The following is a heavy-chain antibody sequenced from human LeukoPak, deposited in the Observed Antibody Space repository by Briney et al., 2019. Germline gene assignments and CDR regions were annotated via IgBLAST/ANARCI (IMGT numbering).Heavy chain of an antibody. D-gene: IGHD2-15*01. J-gene: IGHJ5*02. CDR3: ARGREAATLGWFDP. Sequence: SETLSLTCTVSGGSISSGGYYWSWIRQHPGKGLEWIGYIYYSGSTYYNPSLKSRVTISVDTSKNQFSLKLSSVTAADTAVYYCARGREAATLGWFDPWDQGTLVTVSS. CDR2: IYYSGST. CDR1: GGSISSGGYY. V-gene: IGHV4-31*03.